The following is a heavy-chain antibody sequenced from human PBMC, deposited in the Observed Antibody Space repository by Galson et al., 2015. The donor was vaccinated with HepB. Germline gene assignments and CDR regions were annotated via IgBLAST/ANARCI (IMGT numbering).Heavy chain of an antibody. D-gene: IGHD4/OR15-4a*01. CDR1: GYTFTTNG. J-gene: IGHJ4*02. Sequence: SVKVSCKASGYTFTTNGISWVRQAPGQGLEWMGWISANSGNTKYAQNLQGRVTLTRDTSTSTAYLGLRSLRSDDTAAYYYARDRDYRFDYWGQGTLVTVSS. CDR2: ISANSGNT. V-gene: IGHV1-18*04. CDR3: ARDRDYRFDY.